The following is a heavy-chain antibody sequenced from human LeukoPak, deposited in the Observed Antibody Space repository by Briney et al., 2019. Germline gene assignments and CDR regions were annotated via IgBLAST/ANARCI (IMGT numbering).Heavy chain of an antibody. CDR3: ARGAKWRYSHDYDY. CDR2: ISSSGSTI. D-gene: IGHD5-18*01. Sequence: PGGSLRLSCAASGFTFSSYEMHWVRQAPGKGLEWVSYISSSGSTIYYADSVKGRFTISRDNAKNSLYLQMNSLRAEDTAVYYCARGAKWRYSHDYDYWGQGTLVTVSS. CDR1: GFTFSSYE. V-gene: IGHV3-48*03. J-gene: IGHJ4*02.